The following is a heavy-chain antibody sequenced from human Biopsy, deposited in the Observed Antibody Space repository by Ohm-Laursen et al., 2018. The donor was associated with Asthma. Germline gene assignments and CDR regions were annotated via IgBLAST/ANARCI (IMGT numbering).Heavy chain of an antibody. CDR1: GGTFSNFA. CDR3: SRCQVGYSSGWSLLLKKIYYSGMDV. CDR2: IMTDFGTT. D-gene: IGHD6-19*01. J-gene: IGHJ6*02. V-gene: IGHV1-69*01. Sequence: SSVTVSCQALGGTFSNFAISWARQAPGQGLEWLGGIMTDFGTTNYVQKFQGRVTITEDESTSTAYMEVTSLRSEDTAIYYCSRCQVGYSSGWSLLLKKIYYSGMDVWGQGTAVTVSS.